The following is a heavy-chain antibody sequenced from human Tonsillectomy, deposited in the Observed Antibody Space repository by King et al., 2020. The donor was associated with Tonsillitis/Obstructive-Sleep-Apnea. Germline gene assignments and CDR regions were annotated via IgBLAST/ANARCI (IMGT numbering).Heavy chain of an antibody. J-gene: IGHJ4*02. CDR3: VKGKGYHYASGSSYFDY. CDR2: ISHDGSNK. Sequence: VQLVESGGGVVQSGRSLRLSCAASAFIFGDYGMHWVRQAPGKGLEWVATISHDGSNKNYPDSARGRFTISRDNPRNTLSLQMNSLGPEDTAVYFCVKGKGYHYASGSSYFDYWGQGILVTVSS. D-gene: IGHD3-10*01. V-gene: IGHV3-30*18. CDR1: AFIFGDYG.